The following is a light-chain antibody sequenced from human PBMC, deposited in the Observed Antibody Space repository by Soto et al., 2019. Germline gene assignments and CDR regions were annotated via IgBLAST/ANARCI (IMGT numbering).Light chain of an antibody. CDR1: SSDVGGYNY. J-gene: IGLJ1*01. CDR2: DVS. CDR3: SSYTTSNTRQIV. V-gene: IGLV2-14*03. Sequence: QSALTQPASVSGSPGQSITISCTGTSSDVGGYNYVFWYQHHPGKAPKLLIYDVSNRPSGVSNRFSGSKSDNTASLTISGLQPEDEADYYCSSYTTSNTRQIVFGTGTKLTVL.